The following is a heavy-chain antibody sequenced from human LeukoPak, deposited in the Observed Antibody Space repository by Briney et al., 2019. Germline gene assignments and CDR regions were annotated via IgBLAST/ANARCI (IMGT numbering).Heavy chain of an antibody. D-gene: IGHD3-10*01. CDR2: ISYDGSNK. CDR1: GFTFSSYG. CDR3: ARDGRYYGSGSPPDY. J-gene: IGHJ4*02. Sequence: GGSLRLSCAASGFTFSSYGMHWVRQAPGKGLEWVAVISYDGSNKYYADSVKGRFTISRDNSKNTLYLQMNSLRAEDTAVYYCARDGRYYGSGSPPDYWGQGTLVTVSS. V-gene: IGHV3-30*03.